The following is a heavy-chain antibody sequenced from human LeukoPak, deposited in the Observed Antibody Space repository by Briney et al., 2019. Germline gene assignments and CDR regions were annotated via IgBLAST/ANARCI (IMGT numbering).Heavy chain of an antibody. CDR2: ISGGGGST. D-gene: IGHD2-15*01. CDR1: GFTFSNYA. Sequence: GGSLRLSCAASGFTFSNYAMSWVRQAPGKGLEWVSTISGGGGSTYYADSVKGRFTISRDNSKNTLFLQVNSLRAEDTAIYYCAKNGDRGAYCSGGSCYPYYYYYMDVWGKGTTVTISS. J-gene: IGHJ6*03. V-gene: IGHV3-23*01. CDR3: AKNGDRGAYCSGGSCYPYYYYYMDV.